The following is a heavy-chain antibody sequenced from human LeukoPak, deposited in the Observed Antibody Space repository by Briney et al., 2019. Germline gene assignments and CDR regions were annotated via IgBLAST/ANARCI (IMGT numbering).Heavy chain of an antibody. V-gene: IGHV4-30-4*01. D-gene: IGHD6-13*01. CDR3: ARVITADLIYFDY. CDR2: IYYSGST. CDR1: GGSISSGDYY. J-gene: IGHJ4*02. Sequence: PSETLSLTCTVSGGSISSGDYYWSWIRQPPGKGLEWIGYIYYSGSTYYNPSLKSRVTISVDTSKYQFSLKLSSVTAADTAVYYCARVITADLIYFDYWGQGTLVTVSS.